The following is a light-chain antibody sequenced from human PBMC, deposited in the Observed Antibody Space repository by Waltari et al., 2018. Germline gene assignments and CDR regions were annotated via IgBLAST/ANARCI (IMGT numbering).Light chain of an antibody. CDR1: QSVSSH. CDR3: QQRSKWPWT. Sequence: EIVLTQSPATLSVSLGERATLSCRASQSVSSHLAWYQHKVGLAPRLLIYGASTRATGVPARFSGSGSGTEFTLTISSLEPEDFAVYYCQQRSKWPWTFGQGTKVEF. J-gene: IGKJ1*01. CDR2: GAS. V-gene: IGKV3-15*01.